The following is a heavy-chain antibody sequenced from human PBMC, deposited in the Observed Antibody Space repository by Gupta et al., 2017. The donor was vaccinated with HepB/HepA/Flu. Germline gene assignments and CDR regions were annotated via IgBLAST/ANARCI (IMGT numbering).Heavy chain of an antibody. Sequence: QVQLVESGGGVVQPGRSLRLSCAASGFTFSSYGMHWVRQAPGKGLEWVAVIWYDGSNKYYADSVKGRFTISRDNSKNTLYLQMNSLRAEDTAVYYCARDFEPYYYDSSGSAFHYWGQGTLVTVSS. J-gene: IGHJ4*02. CDR3: ARDFEPYYYDSSGSAFHY. CDR2: IWYDGSNK. CDR1: GFTFSSYG. V-gene: IGHV3-33*01. D-gene: IGHD3-22*01.